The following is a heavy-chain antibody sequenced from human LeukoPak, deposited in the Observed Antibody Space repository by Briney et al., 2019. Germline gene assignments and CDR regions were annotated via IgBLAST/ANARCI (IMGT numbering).Heavy chain of an antibody. CDR3: AKGFSTTVVTPFDY. CDR1: GFTFDDYA. J-gene: IGHJ4*02. CDR2: ISWNSGSI. V-gene: IGHV3-9*01. Sequence: PGGSLRLSCAASGFTFDDYAMHWARQAPGKGREWVSGISWNSGSIGYADSVKGRFTISRDNAKNSLYLQMNSLRAEDTALYYCAKGFSTTVVTPFDYWGQGTLVTVSS. D-gene: IGHD4-23*01.